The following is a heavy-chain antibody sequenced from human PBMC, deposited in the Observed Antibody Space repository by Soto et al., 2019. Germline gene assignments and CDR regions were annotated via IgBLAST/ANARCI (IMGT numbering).Heavy chain of an antibody. V-gene: IGHV3-30-3*01. CDR3: ARDGSGYAFDI. CDR2: ISYDGSNK. CDR1: GFTFSSYA. D-gene: IGHD3-3*01. Sequence: QVQLVESGGGGVQPGRSLRLSFAASGFTFSSYAMHWVRQAPGKGLEWVAVISYDGSNKYYADSVKGRFTISRDNSKNTLYLQMNSLRAEDTAVYYCARDGSGYAFDIWGQGTMVTVSS. J-gene: IGHJ3*02.